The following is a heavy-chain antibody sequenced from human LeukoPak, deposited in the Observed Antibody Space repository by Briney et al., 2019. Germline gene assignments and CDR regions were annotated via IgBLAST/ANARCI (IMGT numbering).Heavy chain of an antibody. CDR1: GGSISSYY. V-gene: IGHV4-4*07. Sequence: SETLSLTCTVSGGSISSYYWSWIRQPAGKGLEWIGRIYYSGSTNYNPSLKSRVTMSVDTSKNQFSLKLSSVTAADTAVYYCARDYDILTGSPFDYWGQRTLVTVSS. D-gene: IGHD3-9*01. CDR3: ARDYDILTGSPFDY. CDR2: IYYSGST. J-gene: IGHJ4*02.